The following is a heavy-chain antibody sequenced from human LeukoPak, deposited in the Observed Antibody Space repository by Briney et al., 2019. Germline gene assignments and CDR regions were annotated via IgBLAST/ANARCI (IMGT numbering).Heavy chain of an antibody. Sequence: SETLSLTCTVSGGSISSSSYYWGWIRQPPGKGLEWIGSIYYCGSTYYNPSLKSRVTISVDTSKNQFSLKLSSVTAADTAVYYCARDGYNPIDYWGQGTLVTVSS. J-gene: IGHJ4*02. CDR3: ARDGYNPIDY. CDR2: IYYCGST. CDR1: GGSISSSSYY. V-gene: IGHV4-39*02. D-gene: IGHD5-24*01.